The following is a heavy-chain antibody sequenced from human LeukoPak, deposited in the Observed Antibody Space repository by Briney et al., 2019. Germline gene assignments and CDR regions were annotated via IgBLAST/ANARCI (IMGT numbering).Heavy chain of an antibody. CDR3: ATALRFLEWLFY. J-gene: IGHJ4*02. V-gene: IGHV4-38-2*01. D-gene: IGHD3-3*01. CDR2: IYHSGST. CDR1: GYSISSGYY. Sequence: TSETLSLTCAVSGYSISSGYYWGWIRQPPGKGLERIGSIYHSGSTYYNPSLKSRVTISVDTSKNQFSLKLSSVTAADTAVYYCATALRFLEWLFYWGQGTLVTFSS.